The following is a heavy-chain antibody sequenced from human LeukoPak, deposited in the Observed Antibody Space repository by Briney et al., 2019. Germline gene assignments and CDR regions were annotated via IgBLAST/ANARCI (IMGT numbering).Heavy chain of an antibody. Sequence: TGGSLRLSCAASGFTFSSYGMNWVRRAPGKGLEWVSGIGPSGSSTYYADSVKGRFTISRDNSKNTMYVQMNSLRAEDTAVYYCAKDRSYASFEDWGQGTLVTVSS. CDR3: AKDRSYASFED. J-gene: IGHJ4*02. CDR1: GFTFSSYG. CDR2: IGPSGSST. V-gene: IGHV3-23*01. D-gene: IGHD2-2*01.